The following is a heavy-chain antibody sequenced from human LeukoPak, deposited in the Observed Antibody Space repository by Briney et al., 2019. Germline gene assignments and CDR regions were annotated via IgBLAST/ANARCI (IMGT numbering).Heavy chain of an antibody. CDR3: ARADGSGSYGYGMDV. J-gene: IGHJ6*02. CDR2: MYYSGST. Sequence: PSETLSLTCTVSGGSISSGDYYWSWIRQPPGKGLEWIAYMYYSGSTYYNPSLKSRVTMSADTSKNQFSLKLSSVTAADTAVYYCARADGSGSYGYGMDVWGQGTTVTVSS. CDR1: GGSISSGDYY. D-gene: IGHD3-10*01. V-gene: IGHV4-30-4*02.